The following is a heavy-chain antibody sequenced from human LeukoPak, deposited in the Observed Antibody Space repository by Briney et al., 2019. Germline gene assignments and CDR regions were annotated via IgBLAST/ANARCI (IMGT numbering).Heavy chain of an antibody. CDR2: ISGIGSST. Sequence: PGGSRRLSGAASGFTFISYAMNWVGQAPGKGREWVSTISGIGSSTYYADSVKGRFTISRDNSKNTPYLQMNSLRAEDTAVYYCAKDRLRGDYYDSSGYHYYFDYWGQGTLVTVSS. J-gene: IGHJ4*02. V-gene: IGHV3-23*01. CDR3: AKDRLRGDYYDSSGYHYYFDY. D-gene: IGHD3-22*01. CDR1: GFTFISYA.